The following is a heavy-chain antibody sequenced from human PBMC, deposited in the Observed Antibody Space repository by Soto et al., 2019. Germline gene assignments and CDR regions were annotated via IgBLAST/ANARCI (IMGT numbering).Heavy chain of an antibody. D-gene: IGHD3-10*01. CDR1: GFTFDNYA. V-gene: IGHV3-23*01. J-gene: IGHJ4*02. CDR3: ARQRSYNSSFFDY. CDR2: ISGSGGST. Sequence: EGQLLESGGDLVQPGGSLRLSCAASGFTFDNYAMSWVRQAPGKGLEWVSTISGSGGSTDYAASVKGRFTISREYSKNTRYLQMNRLRAEDTAVYFCARQRSYNSSFFDYWSQGTLVTVSS.